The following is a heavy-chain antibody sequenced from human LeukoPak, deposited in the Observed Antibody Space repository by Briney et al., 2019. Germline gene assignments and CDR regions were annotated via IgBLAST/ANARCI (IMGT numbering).Heavy chain of an antibody. V-gene: IGHV1-69*01. J-gene: IGHJ4*02. CDR2: IIPIFGTA. CDR1: GGTFSIYA. CDR3: ASKTGYSSGWYGYY. Sequence: SVTVSFKASGGTFSIYAISWVRQAPGQGVEWMGGIIPIFGTANYAQKFQGRVTITADESTSTAYMELSSLRSEDTAVYYCASKTGYSSGWYGYYWGQGTLVTVSS. D-gene: IGHD6-19*01.